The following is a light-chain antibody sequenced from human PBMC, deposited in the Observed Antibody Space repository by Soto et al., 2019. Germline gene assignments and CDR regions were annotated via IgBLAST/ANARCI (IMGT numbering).Light chain of an antibody. CDR1: QSLLHRNGHNY. J-gene: IGKJ4*01. CDR3: MQALQTPRA. V-gene: IGKV2-28*01. CDR2: LGS. Sequence: DIVMTQSPLSLPVTPGEPASISCRSSQSLLHRNGHNYLDWYLQKPGQSPQLLIYLGSNRASGVPDRFSGSGSGTDFTLKISRVEAEDVGVYYCMQALQTPRAFGGGTKVEIK.